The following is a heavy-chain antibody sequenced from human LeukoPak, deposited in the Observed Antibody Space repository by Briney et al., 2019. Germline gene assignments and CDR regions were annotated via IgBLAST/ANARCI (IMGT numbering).Heavy chain of an antibody. CDR3: ARHIGYSAWNPDY. V-gene: IGHV5-51*01. J-gene: IGHJ4*02. Sequence: GESLQISSKASRYSFTSYWIGWVRKRPGKGLGWMGIIYPYDSDTRYSPSSQGQVTISADKSVSTAYLQWSNLKASDTAMYYCARHIGYSAWNPDYWGQGTLVTVSS. CDR1: RYSFTSYW. CDR2: IYPYDSDT. D-gene: IGHD5-12*01.